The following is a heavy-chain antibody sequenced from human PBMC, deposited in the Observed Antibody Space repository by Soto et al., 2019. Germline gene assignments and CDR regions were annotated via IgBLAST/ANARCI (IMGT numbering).Heavy chain of an antibody. CDR1: GGSISSYY. Sequence: PSETLSLTCTVSGGSISSYYWSWIRQPAGKGLEWIGRIYTSGSTNYNPSLKSRVTMSVDTSKNQFSLKLSSVTAADTAVYYCARIHYDSLTGPDWFDPWGQGTLVTVSS. CDR3: ARIHYDSLTGPDWFDP. D-gene: IGHD3-9*01. J-gene: IGHJ5*02. CDR2: IYTSGST. V-gene: IGHV4-4*07.